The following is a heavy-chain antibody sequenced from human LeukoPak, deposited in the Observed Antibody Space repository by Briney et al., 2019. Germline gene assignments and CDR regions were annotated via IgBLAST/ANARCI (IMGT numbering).Heavy chain of an antibody. Sequence: ASVKVSCKASGYTFTSYGISWVRQAPGQGLEWMGIINPSGGSTSYAQKFQGRVTMTRDTSTSTVYMELSSLRSEDTAVYYCARDHGTEDAFDIWGQGTMVTVSS. CDR2: INPSGGST. CDR3: ARDHGTEDAFDI. J-gene: IGHJ3*02. V-gene: IGHV1-46*01. CDR1: GYTFTSYG.